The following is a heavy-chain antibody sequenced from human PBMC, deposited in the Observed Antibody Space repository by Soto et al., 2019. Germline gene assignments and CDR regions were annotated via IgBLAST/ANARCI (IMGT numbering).Heavy chain of an antibody. Sequence: ASVKVSCKASGYTFTSYGISWVRQAPGQGLEWMGWISAYNGNTNYAQKLQGRVTMTTDTSTSTAYMELRSLRSDDTAVYYCARAGYCSSTSCSTGFDYWGQGTLVTVSS. V-gene: IGHV1-18*04. CDR1: GYTFTSYG. J-gene: IGHJ4*02. CDR3: ARAGYCSSTSCSTGFDY. D-gene: IGHD2-2*01. CDR2: ISAYNGNT.